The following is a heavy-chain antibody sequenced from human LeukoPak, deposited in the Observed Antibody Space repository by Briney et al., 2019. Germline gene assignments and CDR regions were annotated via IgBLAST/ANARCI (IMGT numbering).Heavy chain of an antibody. D-gene: IGHD2-15*01. J-gene: IGHJ4*02. Sequence: RSLGLSFAASGFPFSSYGMHWVRQAPGKGLEWVAVIWYDGSNKYYADSVKGRFTISRDNSKNTLYLQMNSLRAEDTAVYYCARDHLRYCSGGSCFPGLGYWGQGTLVTVSS. CDR3: ARDHLRYCSGGSCFPGLGY. V-gene: IGHV3-33*01. CDR2: IWYDGSNK. CDR1: GFPFSSYG.